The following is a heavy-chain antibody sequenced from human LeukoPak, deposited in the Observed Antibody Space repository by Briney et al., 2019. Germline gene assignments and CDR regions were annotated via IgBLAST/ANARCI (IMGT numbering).Heavy chain of an antibody. J-gene: IGHJ4*02. CDR3: ATGLCGGSCYLVDY. D-gene: IGHD2-15*01. V-gene: IGHV3-30*04. Sequence: PGGSLRLSCAASGFTFSSYPIHWVRQAPGKGLEWVAIISYDGSSKFYADSVKSRFTISRDNSKNTVYLQLDSMRAEDTAVYYCATGLCGGSCYLVDYWGQGTLVTVSS. CDR2: ISYDGSSK. CDR1: GFTFSSYP.